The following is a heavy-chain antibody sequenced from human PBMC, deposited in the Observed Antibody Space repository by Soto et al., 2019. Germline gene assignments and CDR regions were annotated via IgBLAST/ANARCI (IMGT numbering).Heavy chain of an antibody. D-gene: IGHD2-8*01. CDR3: AREPPPRSGLLMVYGVYYYYGMDV. V-gene: IGHV3-33*01. CDR2: IWYDGSNK. J-gene: IGHJ6*02. Sequence: PGGSLRLSCAASGFTFNSYGMHWVRQAPGKGLEWVAVIWYDGSNKYYADSVKGRCTISRDNSKNTLYLQMNSLRAEDTAVYYCAREPPPRSGLLMVYGVYYYYGMDVWGQGTTVTVSS. CDR1: GFTFNSYG.